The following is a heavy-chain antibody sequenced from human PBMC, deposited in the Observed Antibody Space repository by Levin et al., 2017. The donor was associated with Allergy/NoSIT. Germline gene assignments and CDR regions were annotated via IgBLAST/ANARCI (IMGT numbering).Heavy chain of an antibody. CDR3: ARGREYYDFWSGYFAPLVIPHFDY. CDR2: INHSGST. J-gene: IGHJ4*02. V-gene: IGHV4-34*01. CDR1: GGSFSGYY. D-gene: IGHD3-3*01. Sequence: SQTLSLTCAVYGGSFSGYYWSWIRQPPGKGLEWIGEINHSGSTNYNPSLKSRVTISVDTSKNQFSLKLSSVTAADTAVYYCARGREYYDFWSGYFAPLVIPHFDYWGQGTLVTVSS.